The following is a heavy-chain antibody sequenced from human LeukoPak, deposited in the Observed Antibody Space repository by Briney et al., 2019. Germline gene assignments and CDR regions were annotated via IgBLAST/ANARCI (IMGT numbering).Heavy chain of an antibody. D-gene: IGHD6-13*01. CDR2: ISPSGGST. J-gene: IGHJ4*02. Sequence: ASVKVSFKAFGYTFTSNYMHWVRQAPGQGPEGMGGISPSGGSTTYAQKFQGRVTLTRDMSTSTDYLELSSLRSADTAVYYCAKGAVPGYSSSWSYFDYWGQGTLVTVSS. CDR1: GYTFTSNY. CDR3: AKGAVPGYSSSWSYFDY. V-gene: IGHV1-46*01.